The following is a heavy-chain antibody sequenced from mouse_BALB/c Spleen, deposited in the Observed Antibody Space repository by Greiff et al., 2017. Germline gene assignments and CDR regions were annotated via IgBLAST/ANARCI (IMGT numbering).Heavy chain of an antibody. D-gene: IGHD1-1*01. Sequence: ESGPSLVKPSQTLSLTCSVTGDSITSGYWNWIRKFPGNKLEYMGYISYSGSTYYNPSLKSRISITRDTSKNQYYLQLNSVTTEDTATYYCANYYYGSRGWYFDVWGAGTTVTVSS. V-gene: IGHV3-8*02. J-gene: IGHJ1*01. CDR3: ANYYYGSRGWYFDV. CDR1: GDSITSGY. CDR2: ISYSGST.